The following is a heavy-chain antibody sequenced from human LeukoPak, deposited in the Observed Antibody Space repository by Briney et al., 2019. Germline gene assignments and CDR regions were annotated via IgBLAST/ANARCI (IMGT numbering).Heavy chain of an antibody. J-gene: IGHJ6*04. D-gene: IGHD5-18*01. CDR2: ISAYNGNT. CDR1: GFTFTSYG. Sequence: GASVKVSCKASGFTFTSYGISWVRQAPGQGLEWMGWISAYNGNTNYAQKLQGRVTMTTDTSTSTAYMELRSLRSDDTAVYYCARVEGIQPWWRGMDVWGKGTTVTVSS. V-gene: IGHV1-18*04. CDR3: ARVEGIQPWWRGMDV.